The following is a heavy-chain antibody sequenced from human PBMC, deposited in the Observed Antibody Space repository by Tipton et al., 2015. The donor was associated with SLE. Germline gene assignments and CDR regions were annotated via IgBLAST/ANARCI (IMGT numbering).Heavy chain of an antibody. D-gene: IGHD6-19*01. CDR1: GFTFSSYG. J-gene: IGHJ4*02. V-gene: IGHV3-30*03. CDR2: ISYDGSNK. Sequence: SLRLSCAASGFTFSSYGMHWVRQAPGKGLEWVAVISYDGSNKYYADSVKGRFTISRDNSKNTLYLQMNSLRAEDTAVYYCARDPSSGWVDYWGQGTLVTVSS. CDR3: ARDPSSGWVDY.